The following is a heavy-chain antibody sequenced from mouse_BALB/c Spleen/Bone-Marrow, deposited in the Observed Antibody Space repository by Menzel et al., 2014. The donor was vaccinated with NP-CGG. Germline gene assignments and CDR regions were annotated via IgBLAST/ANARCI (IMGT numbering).Heavy chain of an antibody. Sequence: GSVLVRPGDSVKLSCKASGYTFTSTWIHWAKQRPGQGLEWIGEIHPNSGNTKYNEKLKGKATLTADTSSSTAYVDLSSLTAEDSAVYYCTRDGVGGAMDYWGQGTSVTVSS. CDR2: IHPNSGNT. V-gene: IGHV1S130*01. CDR1: GYTFTSTW. J-gene: IGHJ4*01. CDR3: TRDGVGGAMDY. D-gene: IGHD2-3*01.